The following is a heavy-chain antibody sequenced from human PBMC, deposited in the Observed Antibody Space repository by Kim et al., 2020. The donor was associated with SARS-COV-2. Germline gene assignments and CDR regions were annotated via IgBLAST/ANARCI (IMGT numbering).Heavy chain of an antibody. CDR2: IYYSGST. CDR1: GGSISSSSYY. V-gene: IGHV4-39*01. J-gene: IGHJ4*02. D-gene: IGHD3-16*01. Sequence: SETLSLTCTVSGGSISSSSYYWGWIRQPPGKGLEWIGSIYYSGSTYYNPSLKSRVTISVDTSKNQFSLKLSSVTAADTAVYYCARRPRMGYFDYWGQGT. CDR3: ARRPRMGYFDY.